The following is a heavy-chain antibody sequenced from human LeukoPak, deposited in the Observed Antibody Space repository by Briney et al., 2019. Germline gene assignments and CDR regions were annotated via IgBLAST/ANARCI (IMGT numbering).Heavy chain of an antibody. CDR1: GGSFSGYY. V-gene: IGHV4-34*01. Sequence: ASETLSLTCAVYGGSFSGYYWSWIRQPPGKGLEWIGEINHSGSTNYNSSLKSRVTISVDTSKNQFSLKLSSVTAADTAVYYCARGRKTVTRSLRSWYFDLWGRGTLVTVSS. J-gene: IGHJ2*01. CDR3: ARGRKTVTRSLRSWYFDL. CDR2: INHSGST. D-gene: IGHD4-17*01.